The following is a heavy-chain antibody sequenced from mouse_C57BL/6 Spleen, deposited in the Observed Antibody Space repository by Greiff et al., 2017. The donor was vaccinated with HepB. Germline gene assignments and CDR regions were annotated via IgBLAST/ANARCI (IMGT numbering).Heavy chain of an antibody. Sequence: QVQLQQSGAELAKPGASVKLSCKASGYTFTSYWMHWVKQRPGQGLEWIGYINPSSGYTKYNQKFKDKATLTADKSSSTAYMQLSSLTYEDSAVYYCARHYYGSSYNFDYWGQGTTLTASS. J-gene: IGHJ2*01. CDR3: ARHYYGSSYNFDY. CDR1: GYTFTSYW. D-gene: IGHD1-1*01. CDR2: INPSSGYT. V-gene: IGHV1-7*01.